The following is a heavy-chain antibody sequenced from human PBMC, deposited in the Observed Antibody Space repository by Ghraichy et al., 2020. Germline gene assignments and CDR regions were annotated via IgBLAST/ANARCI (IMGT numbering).Heavy chain of an antibody. Sequence: GGSLRLSCAASGFTFSSYGMHWVRQAPGKGLEWVAVIWYDGSNKYYADSVKGRFTISRDNSKNTLYLQMNSLRAEDTAVYYCARGTSPTLIPGTDYWGQGTLVTVSS. D-gene: IGHD1-1*01. CDR1: GFTFSSYG. CDR2: IWYDGSNK. CDR3: ARGTSPTLIPGTDY. V-gene: IGHV3-33*01. J-gene: IGHJ4*02.